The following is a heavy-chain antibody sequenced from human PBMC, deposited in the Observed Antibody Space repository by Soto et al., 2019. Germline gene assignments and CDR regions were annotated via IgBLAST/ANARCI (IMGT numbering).Heavy chain of an antibody. CDR2: INQDGSER. CDR1: GFTFSTYW. Sequence: EVQLVESGGGLVQPGGSLRLPCAASGFTFSTYWMTWVRQPPGKGLEWVASINQDGSERYYVDSVRGRFTISRDNAKNSLYLQLNSVRAEDTAVDYCVCGGNFSVYWGRGTLVTVSP. J-gene: IGHJ4*02. V-gene: IGHV3-7*03. D-gene: IGHD3-16*01. CDR3: VCGGNFSVY.